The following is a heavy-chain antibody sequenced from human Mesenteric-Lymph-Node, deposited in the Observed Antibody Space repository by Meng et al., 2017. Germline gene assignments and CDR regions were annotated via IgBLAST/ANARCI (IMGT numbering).Heavy chain of an antibody. D-gene: IGHD2-2*01. Sequence: SVKVSCKASGGTFSSYAISWVRQAPGQGLEWMGGIIPIFGTANYAQKFQGRVTMTRDTSISTAYMELSRLRSDDTAVYYCARSRDIVVVPAAMHFDYWGQGTLVTVSS. J-gene: IGHJ4*02. V-gene: IGHV1-69*05. CDR2: IIPIFGTA. CDR3: ARSRDIVVVPAAMHFDY. CDR1: GGTFSSYA.